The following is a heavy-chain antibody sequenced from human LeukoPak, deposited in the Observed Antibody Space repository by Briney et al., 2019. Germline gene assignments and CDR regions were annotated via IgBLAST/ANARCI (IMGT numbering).Heavy chain of an antibody. D-gene: IGHD3-16*01. CDR3: VRLPPEDPRWGSYTWFDP. CDR2: IYPGDSDT. J-gene: IGHJ5*02. CDR1: GYTFTTHW. Sequence: GESLKISCKGSGYTFTTHWIGWVRQMPGKGLEWMGIIYPGDSDTRYSPSFQGQVTISADKSINTAYLQWSSLKASDTAMYYCVRLPPEDPRWGSYTWFDPWGQGTLVTVSS. V-gene: IGHV5-51*01.